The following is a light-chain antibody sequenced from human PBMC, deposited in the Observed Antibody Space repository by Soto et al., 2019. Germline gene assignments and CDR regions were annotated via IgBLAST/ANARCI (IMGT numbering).Light chain of an antibody. Sequence: SYELTQPPSVSVAPGQTARITCGGNNIGSESVHWYQQKPGQAPVLVVYDDSDWPSGIPERLSGSKSGNRATLTISRVEAGDEADYYCQLWDSRGDRYVFGTGTKVNVL. CDR1: NIGSES. CDR3: QLWDSRGDRYV. J-gene: IGLJ1*01. CDR2: DDS. V-gene: IGLV3-21*02.